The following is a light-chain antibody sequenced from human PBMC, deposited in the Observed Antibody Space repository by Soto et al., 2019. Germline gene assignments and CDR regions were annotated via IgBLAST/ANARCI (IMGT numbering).Light chain of an antibody. CDR2: KTS. Sequence: DIQMTQSPSTLSASVGDRVTITCRASESISNWLAWFQQKPGKAPKLLIHKTSTLESGVPSRFSGSGSETESTLTISSLQPDDFATYFCQQYSIYWSFGQGTKVEIK. V-gene: IGKV1-5*03. J-gene: IGKJ1*01. CDR1: ESISNW. CDR3: QQYSIYWS.